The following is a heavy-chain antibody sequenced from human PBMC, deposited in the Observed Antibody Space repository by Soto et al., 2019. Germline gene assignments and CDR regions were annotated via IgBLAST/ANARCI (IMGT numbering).Heavy chain of an antibody. J-gene: IGHJ4*02. CDR2: IIPIFGTA. V-gene: IGHV1-69*01. Sequence: QVQLVQSGAEVKKPGSSVKVSCKASGGNFSSYSINWVRQAPGQGLEWMGEIIPIFGTANYAQKVQGRVTMTADESTSTAYMELSSLRSEDTAVYYWARDGGRHSGGIDYWGQGTLVTVSS. CDR3: ARDGGRHSGGIDY. CDR1: GGNFSSYS. D-gene: IGHD3-16*01.